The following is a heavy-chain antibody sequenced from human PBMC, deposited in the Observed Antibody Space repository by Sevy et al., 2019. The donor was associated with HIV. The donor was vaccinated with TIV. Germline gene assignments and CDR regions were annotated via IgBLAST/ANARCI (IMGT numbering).Heavy chain of an antibody. CDR1: GFTFSNAW. V-gene: IGHV3-15*01. CDR3: TTDGDYGGNHSAFDI. J-gene: IGHJ3*02. D-gene: IGHD4-17*01. CDR2: IKSKTDGGTT. Sequence: GGSLRLSCAASGFTFSNAWMSWVRQAPGKGLEWVGRIKSKTDGGTTDYAAPVKGRFTISRDDSKNTLYLQMNSLKTEDTAVYYSTTDGDYGGNHSAFDIWGQGTMVTVSS.